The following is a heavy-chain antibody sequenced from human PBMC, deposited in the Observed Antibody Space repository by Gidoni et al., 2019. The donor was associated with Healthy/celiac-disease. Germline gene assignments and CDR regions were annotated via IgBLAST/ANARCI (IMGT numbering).Heavy chain of an antibody. V-gene: IGHV1-69*02. Sequence: QVQLVQSGAEVKKPGSSVKVSCKASGGTFSSYTISWVRQAPGQGLEWMGRIIPILGIANYAQKFQGRVTITADKSTSTAYMERSSLRSEDTAVYYCARVGGIVVVPAAMGWFDPWGQGTLVTVSS. CDR1: GGTFSSYT. CDR2: IIPILGIA. J-gene: IGHJ5*02. CDR3: ARVGGIVVVPAAMGWFDP. D-gene: IGHD2-2*01.